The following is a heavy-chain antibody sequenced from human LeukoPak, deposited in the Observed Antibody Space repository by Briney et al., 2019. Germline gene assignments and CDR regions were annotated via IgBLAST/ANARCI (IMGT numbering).Heavy chain of an antibody. CDR2: INHSGST. CDR1: GGSFSGYY. D-gene: IGHD3-10*01. V-gene: IGHV4-34*01. J-gene: IGHJ3*02. Sequence: SETLSLTCAVYGGSFSGYYWSWIRQPPGKGLEWIGEINHSGSTNYNPSLKSRVTISVDTSKNQFSLKLSSVTAADTAVYYCARHSVGYAFDIWGQGTMVTVSS. CDR3: ARHSVGYAFDI.